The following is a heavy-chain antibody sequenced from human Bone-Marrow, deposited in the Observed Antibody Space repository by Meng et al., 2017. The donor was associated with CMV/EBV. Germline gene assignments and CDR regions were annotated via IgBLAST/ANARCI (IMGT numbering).Heavy chain of an antibody. V-gene: IGHV1-69*05. Sequence: SVKVSCKASGGTFSSYAISWVRQAPGQGLEWMGGIIPIFGTANYAQKFQGRVTITTDESTSTAYMELSSLRSEDTAVYYCGTAITIFGVVNYYYYYGMAVWGQGTTVTGSS. J-gene: IGHJ6*01. CDR1: GGTFSSYA. D-gene: IGHD3-3*01. CDR2: IIPIFGTA. CDR3: GTAITIFGVVNYYYYYGMAV.